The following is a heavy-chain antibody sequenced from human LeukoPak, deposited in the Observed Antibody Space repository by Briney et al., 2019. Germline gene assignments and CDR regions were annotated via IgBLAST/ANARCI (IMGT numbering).Heavy chain of an antibody. CDR1: GFTVSSNY. Sequence: GGSLRLSCATSGFTVSSNYMSWVRQAPGEGLEWVSVIYSGGSTYYADSVKGRFTISRDNSKNTLFLQMISLRAEDTAVYYCAREGTSSGWYPFDYWGQGTLVTVSS. J-gene: IGHJ4*02. V-gene: IGHV3-53*01. D-gene: IGHD6-19*01. CDR2: IYSGGST. CDR3: AREGTSSGWYPFDY.